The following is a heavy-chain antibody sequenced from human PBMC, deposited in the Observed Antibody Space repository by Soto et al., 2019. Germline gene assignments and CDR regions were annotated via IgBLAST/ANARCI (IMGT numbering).Heavy chain of an antibody. J-gene: IGHJ3*02. CDR3: ARMDQYEPFDI. CDR1: GYSFTSYG. Sequence: ASVKVSCKDSGYSFTSYGFSWVRLAPGHGLEWMGWISAYNGNTNYAQKLQGRVTMTTDTSTSTAYMELRSLRSDDTAVYYCARMDQYEPFDIWGQGTMVTVSS. V-gene: IGHV1-18*01. D-gene: IGHD3-3*01. CDR2: ISAYNGNT.